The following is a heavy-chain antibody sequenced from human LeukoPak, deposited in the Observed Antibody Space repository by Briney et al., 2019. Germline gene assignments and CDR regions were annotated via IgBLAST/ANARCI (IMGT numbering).Heavy chain of an antibody. CDR3: ARDRDYDFWSGTVVPYYFDY. V-gene: IGHV3-7*01. J-gene: IGHJ4*02. D-gene: IGHD3-3*01. CDR2: IRQDGSEK. Sequence: GGSLRLSCAASGFTFSSYWMSWVRQAPGKGLEWVANIRQDGSEKYYVDSVKGRFTISRDNAKNSLYLQMNSLRAEDTAVYYCARDRDYDFWSGTVVPYYFDYWGQGTLVTVSS. CDR1: GFTFSSYW.